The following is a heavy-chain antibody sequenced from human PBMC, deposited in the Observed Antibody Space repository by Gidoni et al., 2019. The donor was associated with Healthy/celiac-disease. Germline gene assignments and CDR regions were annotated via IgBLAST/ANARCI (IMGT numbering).Heavy chain of an antibody. J-gene: IGHJ2*01. CDR2: INHSGST. CDR3: ARVGKSDSSSSWYFDL. CDR1: GGSFSGYY. D-gene: IGHD6-6*01. V-gene: IGHV4-34*01. Sequence: QVQLQQWGAGLLKPSATLSLTCAVYGGSFSGYYWSWIRQPPGKGLEWIGEINHSGSTNYNPSLKSRVTISVDTSKNQFSLKLSSVTAADTAVYYCARVGKSDSSSSWYFDLWGRGTLVTVSS.